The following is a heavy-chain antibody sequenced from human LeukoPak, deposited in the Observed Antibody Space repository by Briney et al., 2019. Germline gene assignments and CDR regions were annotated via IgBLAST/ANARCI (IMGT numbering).Heavy chain of an antibody. CDR1: GYTFTSYY. D-gene: IGHD6-13*01. J-gene: IGHJ4*02. Sequence: ASVKVSCKASGYTFTSYYMHWVRQAPGQGLEWMGIINPSGGSTSYAQKFQGRVTMTRDTSTSTVYMELSSLRSEDTAVYYCAREANRIAAAGLRRHFDYWGQGTLVTVSS. V-gene: IGHV1-46*01. CDR3: AREANRIAAAGLRRHFDY. CDR2: INPSGGST.